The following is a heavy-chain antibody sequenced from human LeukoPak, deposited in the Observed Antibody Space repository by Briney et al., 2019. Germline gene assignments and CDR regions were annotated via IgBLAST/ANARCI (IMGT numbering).Heavy chain of an antibody. CDR3: VKHGSGWSFDY. D-gene: IGHD6-19*01. Sequence: ASETLSLTCTVSSASISSYYWGWIRQSPGKGLEWIGYIQNTGGTNYNPSLKSRVSISKDTSKNQFSLQVRSVTAADTAVYYCVKHGSGWSFDYWGQGTLVTDSS. V-gene: IGHV4-59*01. CDR2: IQNTGGT. CDR1: SASISSYY. J-gene: IGHJ4*02.